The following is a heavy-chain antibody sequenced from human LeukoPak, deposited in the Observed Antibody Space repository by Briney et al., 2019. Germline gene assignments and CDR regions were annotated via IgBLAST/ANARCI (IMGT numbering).Heavy chain of an antibody. CDR3: AKGGRCYYGSGSVDY. Sequence: GGSLRLSCAASGFTFSSYAMSWVRQAPGKGLEWVSAISGSGGSTYYADSVKGRFTISRDNSKNTLYLQMNSLRAEDTAVYYCAKGGRCYYGSGSVDYGGQGTLVTVSS. CDR1: GFTFSSYA. D-gene: IGHD3-10*01. V-gene: IGHV3-23*01. CDR2: ISGSGGST. J-gene: IGHJ4*02.